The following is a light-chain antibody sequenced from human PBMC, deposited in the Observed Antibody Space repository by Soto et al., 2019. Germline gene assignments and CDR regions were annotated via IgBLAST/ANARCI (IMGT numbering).Light chain of an antibody. CDR1: QSVSNNY. CDR3: QQYGSSPPS. CDR2: GAS. V-gene: IGKV3-20*01. J-gene: IGKJ5*01. Sequence: IVLTQSPGTLSSSPGERATLSCRASQSVSNNYLAWYQQKPGQAPRLLIYGASSRATGIPDRFSGSGSGTDFPLTISRLEPEDSAVYYCQQYGSSPPSFGQGTRLEIK.